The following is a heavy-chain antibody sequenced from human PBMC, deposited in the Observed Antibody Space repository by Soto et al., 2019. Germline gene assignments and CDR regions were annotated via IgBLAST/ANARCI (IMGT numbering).Heavy chain of an antibody. J-gene: IGHJ3*02. CDR3: ARDPTSVGATTRTTAYDAFDI. D-gene: IGHD1-26*01. Sequence: QVQLVESGGGVVQPGRSLRLSCAASGFTFSSYAMHWVRQAPGKGLEGVAVISYDGSNKYYADSVKGRFTISRDNSKNTLYLQMNSLRAEDTAVYYCARDPTSVGATTRTTAYDAFDIWGQGTMVTVSS. V-gene: IGHV3-30-3*01. CDR2: ISYDGSNK. CDR1: GFTFSSYA.